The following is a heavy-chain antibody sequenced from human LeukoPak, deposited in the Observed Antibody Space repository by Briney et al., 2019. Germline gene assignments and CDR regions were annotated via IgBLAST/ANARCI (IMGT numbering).Heavy chain of an antibody. D-gene: IGHD2-15*01. CDR1: GFTFSSYS. Sequence: PGGSLRLSCAASGFTFSSYSMNWVRQAPGKGLEWVSYISSSSSTIYYADSVKGRFTISRDNAKNSLYLQMNSLRAEDTAVYYCARDQCSGGSCYTYYFDYWGQGTLVTVSS. CDR3: ARDQCSGGSCYTYYFDY. V-gene: IGHV3-48*01. J-gene: IGHJ4*02. CDR2: ISSSSSTI.